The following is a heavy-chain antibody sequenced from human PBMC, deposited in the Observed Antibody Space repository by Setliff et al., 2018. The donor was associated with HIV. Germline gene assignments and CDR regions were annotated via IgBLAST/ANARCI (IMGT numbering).Heavy chain of an antibody. J-gene: IGHJ6*03. Sequence: GVSLRLSCAASGFTFSTYTMNWVRQAPGKGLEWLSSISSSSSFIYYADSVKGRFTISREDAKNSLFLQMNSLRAEDTAVYYCAGQWGPYYMDVWGKGTTVTVSS. CDR2: ISSSSSFI. CDR3: AGQWGPYYMDV. V-gene: IGHV3-21*01. D-gene: IGHD3-16*01. CDR1: GFTFSTYT.